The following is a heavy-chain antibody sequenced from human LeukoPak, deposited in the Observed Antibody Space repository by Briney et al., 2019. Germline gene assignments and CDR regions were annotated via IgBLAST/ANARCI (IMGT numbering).Heavy chain of an antibody. D-gene: IGHD2-15*01. Sequence: GGSLRLSCAASGFTFSSYALSWVRQAPGKGLEWVSTISYSVINTYYADSVKGRFTISRDNSKNTLFPQMNSLRAEDTAIYYCAKNPSPTGYSTFDYWGQGTLVTVSS. V-gene: IGHV3-23*01. CDR2: ISYSVINT. CDR3: AKNPSPTGYSTFDY. CDR1: GFTFSSYA. J-gene: IGHJ4*02.